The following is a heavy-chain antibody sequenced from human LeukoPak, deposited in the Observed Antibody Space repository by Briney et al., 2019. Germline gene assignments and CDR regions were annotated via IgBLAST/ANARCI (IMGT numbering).Heavy chain of an antibody. J-gene: IGHJ4*02. CDR2: ISAYNGNT. CDR1: GYTFTSYG. V-gene: IGHV1-18*01. CDR3: ARAARTPLRGGYSYGYSPY. D-gene: IGHD5-18*01. Sequence: GASVKVSCKASGYTFTSYGISWVRQAPGQGLEWMGWISAYNGNTNYAQKLQGRVTMTTDTSTSTVYMELSSLRSEDTAVYYCARAARTPLRGGYSYGYSPYWGQGTLVTVSS.